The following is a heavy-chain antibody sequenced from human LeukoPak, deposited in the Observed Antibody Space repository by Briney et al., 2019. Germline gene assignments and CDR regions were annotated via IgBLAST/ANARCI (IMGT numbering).Heavy chain of an antibody. CDR2: IYYSGST. J-gene: IGHJ1*01. V-gene: IGHV4-39*01. Sequence: ETLSLTCTVSGGSISSSSYYWAWIRQPPGKGLEWIGSIYYSGSTYYNPSLKSRVTISVDTSKNQFSLKLSSVTAADTAVYYCARQRYCSSTSCYRNAEYTQHWGQGTPVTVSS. D-gene: IGHD2-2*02. CDR1: GGSISSSSYY. CDR3: ARQRYCSSTSCYRNAEYTQH.